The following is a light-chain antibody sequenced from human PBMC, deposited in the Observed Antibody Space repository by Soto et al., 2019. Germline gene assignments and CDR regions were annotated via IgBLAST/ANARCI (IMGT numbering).Light chain of an antibody. CDR1: QSVSSY. Sequence: DIVLTQSPATLSLSPGDRVTLSCRASQSVSSYLAWYQQKPGQAPRLLIYDASNRATGIPARFSGSGSGTDFTLTISSLEPEDFAVYYCQQHTNWPWTFGQGTKVEIK. J-gene: IGKJ1*01. V-gene: IGKV3-11*01. CDR3: QQHTNWPWT. CDR2: DAS.